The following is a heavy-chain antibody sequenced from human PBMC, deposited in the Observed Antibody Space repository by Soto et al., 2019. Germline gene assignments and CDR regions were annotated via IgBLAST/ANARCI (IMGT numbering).Heavy chain of an antibody. V-gene: IGHV3-74*03. Sequence: ASVKVSCAASGFTFTTTWLHWVRQAPGMGLVWVSHINNDGGVTTYADSVKGRFTISRDNAKNTVYLQMNSLRAEDTAVYYCTTDGSFAQHVWGQGIMVTVSS. CDR2: INNDGGVT. J-gene: IGHJ3*01. CDR3: TTDGSFAQHV. CDR1: GFTFTTTW. D-gene: IGHD1-1*01.